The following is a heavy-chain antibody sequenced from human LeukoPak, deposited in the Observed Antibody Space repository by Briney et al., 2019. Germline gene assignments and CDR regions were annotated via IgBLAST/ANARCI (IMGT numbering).Heavy chain of an antibody. CDR2: IYYSGST. CDR3: ARDRGGNYDILTGYYGYGVDV. J-gene: IGHJ6*02. CDR1: GGSINSYY. D-gene: IGHD3-9*01. V-gene: IGHV4-59*01. Sequence: PSETLSLTCTVSGGSINSYYWSWIRQPPGKGLEWIGYIYYSGSTNYNPSLKSRVTISVDASKNQFSLKLSSVTAADTAVYYCARDRGGNYDILTGYYGYGVDVWGQGTTVTVSS.